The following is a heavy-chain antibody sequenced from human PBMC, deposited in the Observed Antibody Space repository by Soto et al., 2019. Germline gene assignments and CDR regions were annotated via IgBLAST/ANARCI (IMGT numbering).Heavy chain of an antibody. V-gene: IGHV4-59*01. CDR2: IYYSGST. CDR3: ARAEGGYSGYDLGTIYYYYGMDV. J-gene: IGHJ6*02. CDR1: GGSISSYY. D-gene: IGHD5-12*01. Sequence: KPSETLSLTCTVSGGSISSYYWSWIRQPPGKGLEWIGYIYYSGSTNYNPSLKSRVTISVDTSKNQFSLKLSSVTAADTAVYYCARAEGGYSGYDLGTIYYYYGMDVWGQGTTVTVSS.